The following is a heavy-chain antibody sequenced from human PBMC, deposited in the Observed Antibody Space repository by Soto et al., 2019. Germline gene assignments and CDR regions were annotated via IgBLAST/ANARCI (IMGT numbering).Heavy chain of an antibody. CDR2: IKQDGSEK. D-gene: IGHD3-10*01. Sequence: GGSLRLSCAASGFTFSSYWMSWVRQAPGKGLEWVANIKQDGSEKYYVDSVKGRFTISRDNAKNSLYLQMNSLRAEDTAVYYCARGVRGVFYYYYYGMDVWGQGTTVTVSS. CDR1: GFTFSSYW. CDR3: ARGVRGVFYYYYYGMDV. J-gene: IGHJ6*02. V-gene: IGHV3-7*04.